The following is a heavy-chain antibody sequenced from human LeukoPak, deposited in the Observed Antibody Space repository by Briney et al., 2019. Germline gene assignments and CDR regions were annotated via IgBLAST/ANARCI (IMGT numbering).Heavy chain of an antibody. CDR1: GFTFSSYA. V-gene: IGHV3-23*01. J-gene: IGHJ3*02. Sequence: GGSLRLSCAASGFTFSSYAMSWVRQAPGKGLEWVSAISGSGGSTYYADSVKGRFTISRDNSKNTLYLEMNSLRAEDTGVYHCAINTTKPQLLWFGELLLGDAFDIWGQGTMVTVSS. CDR2: ISGSGGST. CDR3: AINTTKPQLLWFGELLLGDAFDI. D-gene: IGHD3-10*01.